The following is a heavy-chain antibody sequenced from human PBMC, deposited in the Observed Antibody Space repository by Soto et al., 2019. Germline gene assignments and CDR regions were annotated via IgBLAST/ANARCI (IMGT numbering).Heavy chain of an antibody. CDR2: TYYRSKWYN. J-gene: IGHJ1*01. D-gene: IGHD2-8*01. Sequence: QVQLQQSGPGLVKPSQTLSLTCAISGDSVSSNSAAWNWIRQSPSRGLEWLGRTYYRSKWYNHYAVSVKSRITINPDTSNTQLSLRLNSVTPEAPAVYYCARVGVSGGSLEHWGQGPLVTVSS. CDR3: ARVGVSGGSLEH. V-gene: IGHV6-1*01. CDR1: GDSVSSNSAA.